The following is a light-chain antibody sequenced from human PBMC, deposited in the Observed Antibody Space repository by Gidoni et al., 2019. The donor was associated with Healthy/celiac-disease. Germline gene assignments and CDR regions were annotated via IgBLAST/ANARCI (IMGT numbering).Light chain of an antibody. CDR1: QSVSSSY. CDR3: QQYGNSPWT. J-gene: IGKJ1*01. V-gene: IGKV3-20*01. Sequence: EIVLTQSPGTLSLSPGERAILSCRASQSVSSSYLAWYQQKPGLAPRLLIYGASSRATGIPDRFSGSGSGTDFTLTISRLEPEDFVVYYCQQYGNSPWTFGQGTKVEVK. CDR2: GAS.